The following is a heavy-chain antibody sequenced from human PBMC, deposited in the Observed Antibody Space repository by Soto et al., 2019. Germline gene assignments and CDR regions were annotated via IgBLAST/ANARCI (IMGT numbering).Heavy chain of an antibody. Sequence: QVQLQESGPGLVKPSGTLSLTCAVSGGYISSSNWWSWVRQPPGKGLEWIGEIYHSGSTNYNPSLKRRVTIAVDKSKNQFSLKLGSVTAADTAVYYGSGDGGSSGWQRFDYWGQGTLVTVSS. CDR3: SGDGGSSGWQRFDY. CDR2: IYHSGST. D-gene: IGHD6-19*01. V-gene: IGHV4-4*02. J-gene: IGHJ4*02. CDR1: GGYISSSNW.